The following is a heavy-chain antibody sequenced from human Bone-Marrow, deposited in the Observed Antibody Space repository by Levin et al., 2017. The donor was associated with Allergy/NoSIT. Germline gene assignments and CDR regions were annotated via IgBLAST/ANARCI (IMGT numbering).Heavy chain of an antibody. J-gene: IGHJ6*02. CDR3: AKDSAGSGSYYYYYYGMDV. V-gene: IGHV3-23*01. CDR2: ISGSGGST. Sequence: ETLSLTCAASGFTFSSYAMSWVRQAPGKGLEWVSAISGSGGSTYYADSVKGRFTISRDNSKNTLYLQMNSLRAEDTAVYYCAKDSAGSGSYYYYYYGMDVWGQGTTVTVSS. CDR1: GFTFSSYA. D-gene: IGHD3-10*01.